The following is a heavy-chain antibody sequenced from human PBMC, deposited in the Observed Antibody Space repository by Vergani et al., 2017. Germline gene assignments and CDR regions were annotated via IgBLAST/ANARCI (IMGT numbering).Heavy chain of an antibody. J-gene: IGHJ2*01. CDR2: IVVCSGNS. CDR1: GFTFTSSA. CDR3: AADHTYYDSSGYPRRNWYFDL. V-gene: IGHV1-58*02. Sequence: QMQLVQSGPEVKKPGTSVKVSCKASGFTFTSSAMQWVRQARGQRLEWIGWIVVCSGNSNYAQKFQERVTITRDMSTSTAYMELSSLRSEDTAVYYCAADHTYYDSSGYPRRNWYFDLWGRGTLVTVSS. D-gene: IGHD3-22*01.